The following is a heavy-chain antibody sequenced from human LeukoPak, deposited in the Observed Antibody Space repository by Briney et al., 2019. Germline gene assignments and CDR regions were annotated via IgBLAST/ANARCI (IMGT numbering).Heavy chain of an antibody. CDR1: GGSFSGYY. D-gene: IGHD2-15*01. V-gene: IGHV4-34*01. J-gene: IGHJ4*02. CDR2: INHSGST. CDR3: ARGRRRVVVVAARDPSFDY. Sequence: SETLSHTCAVYGGSFSGYYWSWSRQPLGEGLQWRREINHSGSTNYNPSLKSRVTISVDTSKNQFSLKLSSVTAADTAVYYCARGRRRVVVVAARDPSFDYWGQGTLVTVSS.